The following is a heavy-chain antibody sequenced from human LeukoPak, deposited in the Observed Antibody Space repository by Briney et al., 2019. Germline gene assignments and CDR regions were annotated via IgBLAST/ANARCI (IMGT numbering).Heavy chain of an antibody. V-gene: IGHV3-21*01. J-gene: IGHJ4*02. D-gene: IGHD2-15*01. CDR3: ARFNSCPGGTCGLDY. CDR1: GFTFSSYW. Sequence: GGSLRLSCAASGFTFSSYWMSWVRQAPGRALEWVSSITSSGTYIFYADSVKGRFTISRDNAKNSLYLQMNSLGPEDTAVYYCARFNSCPGGTCGLDYWGQGTLVTVSS. CDR2: ITSSGTYI.